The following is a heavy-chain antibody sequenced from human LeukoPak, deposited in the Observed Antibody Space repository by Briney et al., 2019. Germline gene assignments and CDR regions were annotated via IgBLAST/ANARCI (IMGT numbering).Heavy chain of an antibody. CDR3: AKGKRITMIVVVTSFDY. V-gene: IGHV3-23*01. J-gene: IGHJ4*02. CDR2: ISGSGGST. Sequence: GASLRLSCAASGFTFSSYAMSWVRQAPGKGLEWVSAISGSGGSTYYADSVKGRFTISRDNSKNTLYLQMNSLRAEDTAVYYCAKGKRITMIVVVTSFDYWGQGTRVTVSS. CDR1: GFTFSSYA. D-gene: IGHD3-22*01.